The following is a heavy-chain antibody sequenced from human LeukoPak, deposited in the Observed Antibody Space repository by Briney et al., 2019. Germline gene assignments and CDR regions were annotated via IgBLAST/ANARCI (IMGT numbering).Heavy chain of an antibody. CDR1: GGSISSSSYY. CDR3: AREPEYYYDSSGYGRDAFDI. D-gene: IGHD3-22*01. V-gene: IGHV4-39*07. J-gene: IGHJ3*02. CDR2: IYYSGST. Sequence: SETLSLTCTVSGGSISSSSYYWGWIRQPPGKGLEWIGSIYYSGSTYYNPSLKSRVTISVDTSKNQFSLKLSSVTAADTAVYYCAREPEYYYDSSGYGRDAFDIWGQGTMVTVSS.